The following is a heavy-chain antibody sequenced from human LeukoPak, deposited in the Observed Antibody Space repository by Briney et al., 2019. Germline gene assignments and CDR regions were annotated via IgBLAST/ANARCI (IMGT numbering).Heavy chain of an antibody. CDR3: ARAGSGREEDY. CDR2: INHSGST. J-gene: IGHJ4*02. CDR1: GGSFSGYY. V-gene: IGHV4-34*01. D-gene: IGHD3-10*01. Sequence: SETLSLTCAVYGGSFSGYYWSWIRQPPGKGLEWIGEINHSGSTNYNPSLKSRATISLDTSKNQFSLNLNSVTAADTAVYYCARAGSGREEDYWGQGTLVTVSS.